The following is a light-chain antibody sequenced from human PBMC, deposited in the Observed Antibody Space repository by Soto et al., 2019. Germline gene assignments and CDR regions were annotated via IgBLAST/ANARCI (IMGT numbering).Light chain of an antibody. CDR2: SNN. J-gene: IGLJ2*01. CDR1: SSNIGRTT. CDR3: AAWDDRLNAHVV. Sequence: QSVLTQPPSASWTPGQRVTISCSGSSSNIGRTTVNWYQQLPGTAPKRLSYSNNQRPSGVPDRFSGSKSGTSASLAISGLQSEDEGDYYCAAWDDRLNAHVVFGEGTQLTVL. V-gene: IGLV1-44*01.